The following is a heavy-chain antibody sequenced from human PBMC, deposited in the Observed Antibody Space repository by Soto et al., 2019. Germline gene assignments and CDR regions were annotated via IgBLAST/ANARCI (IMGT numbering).Heavy chain of an antibody. D-gene: IGHD6-19*01. Sequence: EVQLVESGGGLVQPGGSLRLSCVASGFTFMSSFMGWVRQAPGKGLEWVANINQDGGVTYYVDSVEGRFTIFRDNAKDSLYLQMHSLRVEDTAVYYCARYYRGSGRYFFDYWGQGTLVTVSS. J-gene: IGHJ4*02. V-gene: IGHV3-7*03. CDR2: INQDGGVT. CDR1: GFTFMSSF. CDR3: ARYYRGSGRYFFDY.